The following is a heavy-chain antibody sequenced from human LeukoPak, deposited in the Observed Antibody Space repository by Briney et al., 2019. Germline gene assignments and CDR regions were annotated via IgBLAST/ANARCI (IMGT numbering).Heavy chain of an antibody. CDR3: ARVKYDYDSSRFDP. D-gene: IGHD3-22*01. V-gene: IGHV3-21*04. CDR2: ISSSSSYI. J-gene: IGHJ5*02. Sequence: GGSLRLSCAASGFTFSSYSMNWVRQAPGKGLEWVSFISSSSSYIYYADSVKGRFTISRDNAKNSLYLQMNSLRAEDTAVYYCARVKYDYDSSRFDPWGQGTLVTVSS. CDR1: GFTFSSYS.